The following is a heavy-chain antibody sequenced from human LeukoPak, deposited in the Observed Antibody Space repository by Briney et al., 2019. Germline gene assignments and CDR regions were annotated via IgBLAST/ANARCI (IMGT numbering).Heavy chain of an antibody. V-gene: IGHV4-39*01. CDR3: VRHGGGYCSGGSCYVDY. J-gene: IGHJ4*02. D-gene: IGHD2-15*01. CDR2: IYYSGST. CDR1: GGSISSSSYY. Sequence: SETLSLTCTVSGGSISSSSYYWGWIRRPPGKGLEWIGSIYYSGSTYSNPTLKSRVTISVDTSKNQFSLKVTSVTAADTAVYYCVRHGGGYCSGGSCYVDYWGQGTLVTVSS.